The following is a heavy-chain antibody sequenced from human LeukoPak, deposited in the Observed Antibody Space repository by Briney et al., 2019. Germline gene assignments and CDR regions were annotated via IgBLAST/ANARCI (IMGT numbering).Heavy chain of an antibody. D-gene: IGHD5-24*01. V-gene: IGHV3-23*01. CDR1: GFTFSSYG. J-gene: IGHJ4*02. Sequence: GGSLRLSCAASGFTFSSYGMNWVRQAPGKGLEWLSGISGSGNGTYYADSVKGRFTISRDNSKNVVYLQMNSLTVEDAATYYCAKRTMSAFDSWGQGTLLIVSS. CDR2: ISGSGNGT. CDR3: AKRTMSAFDS.